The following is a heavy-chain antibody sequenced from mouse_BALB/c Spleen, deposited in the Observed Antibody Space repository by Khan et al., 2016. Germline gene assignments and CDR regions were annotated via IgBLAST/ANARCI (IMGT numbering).Heavy chain of an antibody. Sequence: QVQLQQSGAELVRPGSSVKISCKASGFAFSSYWMIWVKQRPGQGLEWIGQIYPGDGDTNYNGTFKGKATLPADKSSSTAYMQLSSLTSEDSAVYFCARGTTFANWGQGTLVTVSA. CDR2: IYPGDGDT. CDR1: GFAFSSYW. CDR3: ARGTTFAN. V-gene: IGHV1-80*01. J-gene: IGHJ3*01. D-gene: IGHD2-14*01.